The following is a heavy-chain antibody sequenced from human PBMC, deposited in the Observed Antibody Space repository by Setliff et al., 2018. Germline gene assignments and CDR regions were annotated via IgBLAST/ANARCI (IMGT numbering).Heavy chain of an antibody. CDR1: GGSISSYY. D-gene: IGHD1-26*01. Sequence: SETLSLTCTVSGGSISSYYWSWIRQPAGKGLEWIGHIYIGGSANYNPSLKSRVTISVDTSKNQFSLKLSSVTAADTAVYYCARGEGGSYLGAYYYYYMDVWGKGTTVNVSS. CDR2: IYIGGSA. J-gene: IGHJ6*03. V-gene: IGHV4-4*07. CDR3: ARGEGGSYLGAYYYYYMDV.